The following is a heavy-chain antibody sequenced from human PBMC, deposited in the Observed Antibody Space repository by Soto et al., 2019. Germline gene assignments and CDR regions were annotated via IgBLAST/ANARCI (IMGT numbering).Heavy chain of an antibody. J-gene: IGHJ6*01. V-gene: IGHV1-69*02. CDR1: GSTFSSYT. Sequence: QVQLVQSGAEVKKPGSSVKVSCKASGSTFSSYTISWVRQAPGQGLEWMGRIIPILGIAKYAQKFQGRGTITADKSTSTAYMELSSLRSEDTAVYYCASTPAADYCYGMDVWGQGTRVTVSS. CDR3: ASTPAADYCYGMDV. CDR2: IIPILGIA.